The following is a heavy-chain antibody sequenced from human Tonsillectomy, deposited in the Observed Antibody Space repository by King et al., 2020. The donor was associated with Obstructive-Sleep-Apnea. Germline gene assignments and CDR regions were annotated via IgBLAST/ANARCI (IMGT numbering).Heavy chain of an antibody. J-gene: IGHJ4*02. Sequence: PLQESGPGLVKPSETLSLTCSVSGDPISSSTYFWGWIRQPPGKGLEWIGSVYYTGSTYYNPSLKSRVTISVDTSKNQFSLKLRSVTAADTAVYYCTRSEYSSGWYVHWGQGTLVTASS. CDR1: GDPISSSTYF. CDR2: VYYTGST. V-gene: IGHV4-39*01. D-gene: IGHD6-19*01. CDR3: TRSEYSSGWYVH.